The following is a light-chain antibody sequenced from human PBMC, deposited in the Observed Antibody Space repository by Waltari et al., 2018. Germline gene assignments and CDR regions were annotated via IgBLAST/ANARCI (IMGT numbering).Light chain of an antibody. CDR1: SSDVGGYAY. CDR2: EVS. Sequence: QSVLTQPASVSGSPGQSITISCTGTSSDVGGYAYVSWYQQHPGKAPRLMIFEVSDRPSGVSNRFSGSKSDNTASLTISGLQAEDEADYYCSSYTTRSGLVFGTGTKVTVL. CDR3: SSYTTRSGLV. V-gene: IGLV2-14*03. J-gene: IGLJ1*01.